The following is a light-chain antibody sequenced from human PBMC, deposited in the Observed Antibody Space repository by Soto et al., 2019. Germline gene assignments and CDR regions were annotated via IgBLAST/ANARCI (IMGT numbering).Light chain of an antibody. CDR2: DAS. CDR3: QQYGGSPYT. J-gene: IGKJ2*01. Sequence: EIVLTQSPGTLSLSPGERATLCCRASQGVSSNYLAWYQQRPGQAPRLLIYDASSRATGIPDRFSGGGSGTDFTLTISRLEPEDFAVYYCQQYGGSPYTFGQGTKLEIK. CDR1: QGVSSNY. V-gene: IGKV3-20*01.